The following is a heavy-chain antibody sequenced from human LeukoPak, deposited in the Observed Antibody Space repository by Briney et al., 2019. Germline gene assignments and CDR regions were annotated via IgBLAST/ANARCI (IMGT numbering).Heavy chain of an antibody. D-gene: IGHD2-2*01. Sequence: GGSLRLSCAASGFTFSSYGMHWARQAPGKGLEWVAFIRYDGSNKYYADSVKGRFTISRDNSKNTLYLQMNSLRAEDTAVHYCANGGYCSSTSCYPFPLPPDYWGQGTLVTVSS. V-gene: IGHV3-30*02. CDR3: ANGGYCSSTSCYPFPLPPDY. J-gene: IGHJ4*02. CDR1: GFTFSSYG. CDR2: IRYDGSNK.